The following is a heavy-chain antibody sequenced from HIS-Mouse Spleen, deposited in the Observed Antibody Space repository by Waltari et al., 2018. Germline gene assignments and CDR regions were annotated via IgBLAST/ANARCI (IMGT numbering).Heavy chain of an antibody. CDR2: IKKKGSER. D-gene: IGHD5-12*01. V-gene: IGHV3-7*01. CDR1: GFTFSSYW. CDR3: ARERRGPGWFDP. J-gene: IGHJ5*02. Sequence: EVQLVESGGGLVQPGGSLRLSCAASGFTFSSYWMSWVRQATGKGLDGVTNIKKKGSERYCVDSVKGRFTIARDNAKNSLSVKMHRLRAEDTAVYYWARERRGPGWFDPWGQGTLVTVSS.